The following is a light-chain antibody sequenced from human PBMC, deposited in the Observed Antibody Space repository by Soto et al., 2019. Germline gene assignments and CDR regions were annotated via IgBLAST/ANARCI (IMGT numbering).Light chain of an antibody. J-gene: IGKJ1*01. Sequence: IQLTQSPSSLSASVGDRVTITCRASQGISSYLGWYQQKPGKAPNLLIYDASTLHSGVPSRFSGSGSGTDFTLTIIRLEPEDFAVYYCQQYGSSGTFGQGTKVDI. CDR2: DAS. CDR1: QGISSY. CDR3: QQYGSSGT. V-gene: IGKV1-9*01.